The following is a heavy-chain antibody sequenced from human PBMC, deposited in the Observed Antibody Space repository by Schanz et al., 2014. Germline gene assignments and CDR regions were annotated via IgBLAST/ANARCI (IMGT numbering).Heavy chain of an antibody. V-gene: IGHV3-23*01. D-gene: IGHD2-8*02. CDR3: AKSLESCPGGRCSRGYFDY. CDR1: GFSLDIFA. J-gene: IGHJ4*02. Sequence: EVHLLESGGGLVEPGGSLRLSCATSGFSLDIFAVSWVRQAPGKGLEWVSAISGSGGSTYYADSAKGRFTISRDNFKGALYLQMSSLRAEDTAVYYCAKSLESCPGGRCSRGYFDYWGQGTLVTVSS. CDR2: ISGSGGST.